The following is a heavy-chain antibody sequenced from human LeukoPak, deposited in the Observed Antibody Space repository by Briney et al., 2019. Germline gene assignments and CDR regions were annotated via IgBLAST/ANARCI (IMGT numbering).Heavy chain of an antibody. CDR1: GGTFSSYA. V-gene: IGHV1-69*04. CDR3: ASPYCSSTSCYSATYGMDV. D-gene: IGHD2-2*01. J-gene: IGHJ6*02. CDR2: IIPILGIA. Sequence: SVKVSCKASGGTFSSYAISWVRQAPGQGLEWMGRIIPILGIANYAQKFQGRVTITADKSMSTAYMELSSLRSEDTAVYYCASPYCSSTSCYSATYGMDVWGQGATVTVSS.